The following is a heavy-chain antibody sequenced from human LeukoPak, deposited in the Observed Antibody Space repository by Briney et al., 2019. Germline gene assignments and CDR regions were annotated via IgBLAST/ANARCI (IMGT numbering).Heavy chain of an antibody. CDR1: GFTFTSYA. CDR2: INSNWGTT. Sequence: PGGSLRLSCSASGFTFTSYAMHWVRQAPGKGLEFVSGINSNWGTTDYADSVKGRFTISRDNSKNTLYLQMSSLRAEDTALYYCARVFDGDYNPFDYWGQGTLVTVSS. J-gene: IGHJ4*02. D-gene: IGHD4-17*01. V-gene: IGHV3-64D*06. CDR3: ARVFDGDYNPFDY.